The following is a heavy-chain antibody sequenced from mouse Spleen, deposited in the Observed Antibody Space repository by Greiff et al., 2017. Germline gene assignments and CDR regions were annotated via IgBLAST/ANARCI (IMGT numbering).Heavy chain of an antibody. CDR3: ARRGSSPYYAMDY. D-gene: IGHD1-1*01. V-gene: IGHV5-12*02. CDR2: ISNGGGST. J-gene: IGHJ4*01. Sequence: EVQLVESGGGLVQPGGSLKLSCATSGFTFSDYYMYWVRQTPEKRLEWVAYISNGGGSTYYPDTVKCRFTISRDNAKNTLYLQMSRLKSEDTAMYYCARRGSSPYYAMDYWGQGTSVTVSS. CDR1: GFTFSDYY.